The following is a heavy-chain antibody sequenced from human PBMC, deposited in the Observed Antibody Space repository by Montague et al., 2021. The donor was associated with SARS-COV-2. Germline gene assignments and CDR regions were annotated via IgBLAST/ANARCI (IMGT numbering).Heavy chain of an antibody. J-gene: IGHJ6*03. CDR3: ARGPDHYDFWSGYYYYMDV. V-gene: IGHV4-59*01. Sequence: SETLSLTCTVSGGSISSYYWSWIRQPPGKGLEWIGYIYYSGSTNXNPSLKSRVTISVDTSKNQFSLKLSSVTAADTAVYYCARGPDHYDFWSGYYYYMDVWGKGTTVTVSS. CDR1: GGSISSYY. CDR2: IYYSGST. D-gene: IGHD3-3*01.